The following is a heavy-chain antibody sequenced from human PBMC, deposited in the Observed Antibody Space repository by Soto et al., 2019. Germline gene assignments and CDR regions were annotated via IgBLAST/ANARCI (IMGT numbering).Heavy chain of an antibody. J-gene: IGHJ4*02. Sequence: SETLSLTCAVSGASISSADYSWSWIRQPPGKGLEWIGYIYHSGNTFYNPSLKSRVTISLDRSTNQFSLKLSSVTAADTAVYYCARKSSSSWSSIDYWGQGTLVTVSS. CDR2: IYHSGNT. CDR3: ARKSSSSWSSIDY. CDR1: GASISSADYS. V-gene: IGHV4-30-2*01. D-gene: IGHD6-13*01.